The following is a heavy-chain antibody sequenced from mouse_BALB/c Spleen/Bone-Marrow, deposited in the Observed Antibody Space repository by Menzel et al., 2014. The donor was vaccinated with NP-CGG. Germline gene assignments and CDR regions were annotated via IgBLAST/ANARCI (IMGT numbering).Heavy chain of an antibody. CDR2: ISSGGST. V-gene: IGHV5-6-5*01. CDR3: ARDDYDDQYYFDY. J-gene: IGHJ2*01. CDR1: GFTFSSYA. Sequence: EVQLVESEGGLVKPGGSLKLSCAASGFTFSSYAMSWVRQTPEKRLEWVASISSGGSTYYPDSVKGRFTISRDNARNILYLQMSSLRSEDTAMYYCARDDYDDQYYFDYWGQGTTLTVSS. D-gene: IGHD2-4*01.